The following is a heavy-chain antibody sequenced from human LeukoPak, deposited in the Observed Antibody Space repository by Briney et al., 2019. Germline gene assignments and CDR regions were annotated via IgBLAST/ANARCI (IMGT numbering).Heavy chain of an antibody. CDR1: GFTFSSYA. CDR2: ISYDGSNK. CDR3: AREKGYSSGWYETFDY. D-gene: IGHD6-19*01. V-gene: IGHV3-30-3*01. Sequence: PGRSLRLSCAASGFTFSSYAMHWVRQAPGKGLEWVAVISYDGSNKYYADSVKGRFTISRDNSKNTLYLQMNSLRAEDTAVYYCAREKGYSSGWYETFDYWGQGTLVSVSS. J-gene: IGHJ4*02.